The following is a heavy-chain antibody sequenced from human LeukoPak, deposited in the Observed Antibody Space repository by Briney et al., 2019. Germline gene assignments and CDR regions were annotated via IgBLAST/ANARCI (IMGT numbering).Heavy chain of an antibody. CDR3: ARVLLGYSSSTSCYTGLGYWYFDL. J-gene: IGHJ2*01. CDR2: IYYSGST. CDR1: GGSISSYY. D-gene: IGHD2-2*02. V-gene: IGHV4-59*01. Sequence: SETLSLTXTVSGGSISSYYWSWIRQPPGKGLEWIGYIYYSGSTNYNPSLKSRVTISVDTSKNQFSLKLSSVTAADTAVYYCARVLLGYSSSTSCYTGLGYWYFDLWGRGTLVTVSS.